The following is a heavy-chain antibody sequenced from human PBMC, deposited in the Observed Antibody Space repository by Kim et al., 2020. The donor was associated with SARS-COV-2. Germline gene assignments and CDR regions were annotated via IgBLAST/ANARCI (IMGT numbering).Heavy chain of an antibody. J-gene: IGHJ4*02. Sequence: YNPSLKSRVTMSVDTSKNQFSLKLSSVTAADTAVYYCARDSGYSSGLPDYWGQGTLVTVSS. CDR3: ARDSGYSSGLPDY. D-gene: IGHD6-19*01. V-gene: IGHV4-4*07.